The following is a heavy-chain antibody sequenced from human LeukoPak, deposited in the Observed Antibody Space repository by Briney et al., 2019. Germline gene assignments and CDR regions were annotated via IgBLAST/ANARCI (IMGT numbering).Heavy chain of an antibody. CDR3: AKDISRPGWYCQDS. CDR2: INPRSGGA. D-gene: IGHD6-19*01. J-gene: IGHJ5*01. CDR1: GYIFSDYY. Sequence: ASVKVSCKASGYIFSDYYIHWVRQAPGQGLEWMGRINPRSGGATSAQIFQGRVTMTRDTSINTAYMEVTRLSYDDTAVYYCAKDISRPGWYCQDSWGQGTLLTVSS. V-gene: IGHV1-2*02.